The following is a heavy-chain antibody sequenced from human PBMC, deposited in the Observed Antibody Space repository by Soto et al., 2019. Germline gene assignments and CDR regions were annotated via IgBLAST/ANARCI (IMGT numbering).Heavy chain of an antibody. V-gene: IGHV4-31*03. CDR1: GGSITRGGYY. J-gene: IGHJ5*02. CDR3: ARDPAP. Sequence: QVQLQESGPGLVKPSETLSLTCTVSGGSITRGGYYCSWIRQHPGKGLEWIGYIYNSGTTYYHPSLKSRVTISVDTSKNQFSLKLTSVTAADTAVYYCARDPAPWGQGTLVTVSS. CDR2: IYNSGTT.